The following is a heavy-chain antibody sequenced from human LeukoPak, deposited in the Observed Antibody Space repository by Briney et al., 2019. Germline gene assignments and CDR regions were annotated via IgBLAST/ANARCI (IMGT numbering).Heavy chain of an antibody. CDR2: ISYDGSNK. CDR1: GFTFSSYA. J-gene: IGHJ5*02. D-gene: IGHD2-2*01. Sequence: PGGSLRLSCAASGFTFSSYAMHWVRQAPGKGLEWVAVISYDGSNKYYADSVKGRFTISRDNSKNTLYLQMNSLRAEDTAVYYCAKDNGAMAGDTWFDPWGQGTLVTVSS. V-gene: IGHV3-30-3*02. CDR3: AKDNGAMAGDTWFDP.